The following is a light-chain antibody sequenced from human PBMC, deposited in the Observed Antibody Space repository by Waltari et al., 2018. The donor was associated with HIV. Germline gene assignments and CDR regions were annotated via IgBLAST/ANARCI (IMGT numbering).Light chain of an antibody. V-gene: IGKV3-11*01. Sequence: EIVLTQSPVTLSLSPGERATLSCRASRSVTSYLAWYQQKPGQSPRLLIYDTSNRATDIPARFSGSGSGTDFTLTISSLEPEDSAVYYCQQRTNWPPVLIFGGGTKAEIK. CDR3: QQRTNWPPVLI. J-gene: IGKJ4*01. CDR2: DTS. CDR1: RSVTSY.